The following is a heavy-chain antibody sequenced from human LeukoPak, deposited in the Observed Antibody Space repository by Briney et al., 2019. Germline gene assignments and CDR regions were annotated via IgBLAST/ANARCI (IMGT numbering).Heavy chain of an antibody. CDR2: VSHSGSI. D-gene: IGHD5-12*01. CDR3: WAIVTTIKLDF. V-gene: IGHV4-39*01. CDR1: GGSISSSSYS. Sequence: SETLSLTCTVSGGSISSSSYSWGWIRQPPGKGPEWIGSVSHSGSINYDPSLKNRVTISVDTSKNQFSLKLSSVTAADTAVYYCWAIVTTIKLDFWGQGTLVTVSS. J-gene: IGHJ4*02.